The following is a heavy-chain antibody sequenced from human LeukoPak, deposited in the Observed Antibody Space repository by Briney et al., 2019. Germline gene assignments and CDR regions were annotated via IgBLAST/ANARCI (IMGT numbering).Heavy chain of an antibody. J-gene: IGHJ4*02. CDR1: GGSISSYY. D-gene: IGHD6-19*01. CDR2: IYYSGST. CDR3: AGDLYSSGWYGVFDY. Sequence: SETLSLTCTVSGGSISSYYWSWIRQPPGKGLEWIGCIYYSGSTNYNPSLKSRVTISVDTSNNQFSLKLSTVTAADTAVYYCAGDLYSSGWYGVFDYWGQGTLVTVSS. V-gene: IGHV4-59*08.